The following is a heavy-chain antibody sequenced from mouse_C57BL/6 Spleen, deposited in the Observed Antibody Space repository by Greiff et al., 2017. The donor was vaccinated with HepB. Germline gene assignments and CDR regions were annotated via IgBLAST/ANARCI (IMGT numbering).Heavy chain of an antibody. CDR1: GFTFSSYT. Sequence: DVMLVESGGGLVKPGGSLKLSCAASGFTFSSYTMSWVRQTPEKRLEWVATISGGGGNTYYPDSVKGRFTISRDNAKNTLYLQMSSLRSEDTALYYCARQGGVYYSNPYAMDYWGQGTSVTVSS. CDR2: ISGGGGNT. J-gene: IGHJ4*01. V-gene: IGHV5-9*01. D-gene: IGHD2-5*01. CDR3: ARQGGVYYSNPYAMDY.